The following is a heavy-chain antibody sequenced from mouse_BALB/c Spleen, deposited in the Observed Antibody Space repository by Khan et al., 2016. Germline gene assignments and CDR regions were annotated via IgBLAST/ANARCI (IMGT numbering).Heavy chain of an antibody. CDR3: ANRGGTYGYAMDY. CDR1: GYTFTDSA. V-gene: IGHV1S137*01. CDR2: ISTYSGNT. J-gene: IGHJ4*01. D-gene: IGHD1-1*02. Sequence: QVQLQQSGPELVRPGVSVKISCKVSGYTFTDSAMHWMKQSHATSLEWIGVISTYSGNTNYNQKFKGTATMTVDKSSSTAYMELARLTSEDSAIXYCANRGGTYGYAMDYWGQATSVTVSS.